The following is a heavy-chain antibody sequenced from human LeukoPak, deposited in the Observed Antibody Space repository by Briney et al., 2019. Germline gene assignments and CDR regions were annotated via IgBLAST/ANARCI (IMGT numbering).Heavy chain of an antibody. CDR1: GYTFSDYY. CDR2: INTNTGNP. V-gene: IGHV7-4-1*02. Sequence: ASVKVSCKASGYTFSDYYFHWVRQAPGQGLEWMGWINTNTGNPTYAQGFTGRFVFSLDTSVSTAYLQISSLKAEDTAVYYCARAYYYDSSGYPDYWGQGTLVTVSS. CDR3: ARAYYYDSSGYPDY. J-gene: IGHJ4*02. D-gene: IGHD3-22*01.